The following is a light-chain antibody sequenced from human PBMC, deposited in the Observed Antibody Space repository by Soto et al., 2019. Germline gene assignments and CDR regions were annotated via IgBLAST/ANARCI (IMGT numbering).Light chain of an antibody. J-gene: IGLJ1*01. Sequence: ALTQPASVSGSPGQSITISCTGTISDVGGYNYVSWYQQHPGKAPKLMIYEVSYRPSGVSNRFSGSKSGNTASLTISGLQAEDEADYYCSSYTSRGTYVFGTGTKATVL. CDR2: EVS. CDR3: SSYTSRGTYV. CDR1: ISDVGGYNY. V-gene: IGLV2-14*01.